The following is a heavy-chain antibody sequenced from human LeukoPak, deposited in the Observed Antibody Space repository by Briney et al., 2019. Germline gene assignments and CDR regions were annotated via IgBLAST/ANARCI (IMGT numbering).Heavy chain of an antibody. CDR3: ARAVVTRYYYYYGMDV. CDR2: INTSGST. J-gene: IGHJ6*02. D-gene: IGHD2-21*02. CDR1: GGSISSYY. V-gene: IGHV4-4*07. Sequence: SETLSLTCTVSGGSISSYYWTWIRQPAGKGLEWIGRINTSGSTKYNASLKSRVTISVDTSKNQFSLKLSSVTAADTAVYYCARAVVTRYYYYYGMDVWGQGTTVTVSS.